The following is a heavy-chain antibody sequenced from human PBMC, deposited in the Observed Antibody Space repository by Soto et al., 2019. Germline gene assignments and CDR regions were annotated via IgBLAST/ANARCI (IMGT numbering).Heavy chain of an antibody. CDR2: IYYSGST. CDR1: GGSVSSGSYY. Sequence: SQTLSLTCTVSGGSVSSGSYYWSWIRQPPGKGLEWIGYIYYSGSTNYNPSLKSRVTISVDTSKNQFSLKLSSVTAADTAVYYCASYSRTDAFDIWGQGTMVTVSS. D-gene: IGHD2-21*01. J-gene: IGHJ3*02. V-gene: IGHV4-61*01. CDR3: ASYSRTDAFDI.